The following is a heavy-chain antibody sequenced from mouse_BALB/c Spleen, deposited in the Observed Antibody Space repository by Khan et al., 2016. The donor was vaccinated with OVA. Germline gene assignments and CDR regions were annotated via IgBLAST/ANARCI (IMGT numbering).Heavy chain of an antibody. CDR2: MWSDGNT. CDR3: ARQPYYHYNVMDY. Sequence: QIQLVQSGPGLVAPSQSLSITCTISGFSLTNYGVHWVRQPPGKGLEWLVLMWSDGNTTYNSALKSRLTIRKDNSKSQAFLKMNSLQTDDTAMYFCARQPYYHYNVMDYWGQGTSVTVSS. CDR1: GFSLTNYG. J-gene: IGHJ4*01. V-gene: IGHV2-6-1*01. D-gene: IGHD2-10*01.